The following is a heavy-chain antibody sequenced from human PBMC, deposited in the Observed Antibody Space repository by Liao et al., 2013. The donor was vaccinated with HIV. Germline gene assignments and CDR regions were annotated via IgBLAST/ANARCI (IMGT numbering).Heavy chain of an antibody. J-gene: IGHJ3*02. D-gene: IGHD1-14*01. V-gene: IGHV4-4*07. CDR3: ARKGVGIDAFDI. CDR2: IYGSGST. Sequence: QAQLQESGPGLVRPSETLSLTCSVSFGSISSYYWSWIRQPAGKGLEWIGRIYGSGSTNSDPSLKSRVTMSVDTSKNQFSLSLNSVTAADTAVYYCARKGVGIDAFDIWGQGTVVTVSS. CDR1: FGSISSYY.